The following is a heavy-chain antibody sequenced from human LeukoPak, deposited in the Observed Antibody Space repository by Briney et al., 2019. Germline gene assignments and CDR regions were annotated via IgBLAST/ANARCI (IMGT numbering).Heavy chain of an antibody. CDR1: GGSFSNYY. CDR2: IYYTGST. V-gene: IGHV4-59*13. J-gene: IGHJ4*02. CDR3: ARVRTGEYKPPEFYSDY. D-gene: IGHD7-27*01. Sequence: SGTLSLTCTVAGGSFSNYYWTWIRQPPGKGLEWIGSIYYTGSTNYNPSLKSRVTISITTSKNHLSLNLTSVTDADTAVYYCARVRTGEYKPPEFYSDYCGQGTLVTVSS.